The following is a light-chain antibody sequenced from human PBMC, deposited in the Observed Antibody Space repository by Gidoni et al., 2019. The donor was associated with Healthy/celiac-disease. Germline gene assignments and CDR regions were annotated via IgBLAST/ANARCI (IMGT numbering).Light chain of an antibody. CDR2: EGS. CDR3: CSYAGSSTWV. Sequence: QSALTQPASVSGSPGQSITISCTGTSSAVGSYNPVSWYQQHPGQAPQRMIYEGSKRPSGVSNRFSGSKSGNTASLTISGLQAEDEADYYCCSYAGSSTWVFGGGTKLTVL. CDR1: SSAVGSYNP. J-gene: IGLJ3*02. V-gene: IGLV2-23*01.